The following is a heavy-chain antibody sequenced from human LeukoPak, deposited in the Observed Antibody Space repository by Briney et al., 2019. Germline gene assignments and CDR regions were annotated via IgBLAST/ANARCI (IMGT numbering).Heavy chain of an antibody. CDR3: ARAPGGWFGELLFPYYFDF. V-gene: IGHV4-31*03. J-gene: IGHJ4*02. CDR1: GGSISSGGYY. Sequence: PSETLSLTCTVSGGSISSGGYYWSWIRQHPGMGLEWIGYIYYSGSTYYNPSLRSRVTISVDTSKNQFSLKLSSVTAADTAVYYCARAPGGWFGELLFPYYFDFWGQGTLVTVSS. CDR2: IYYSGST. D-gene: IGHD3-10*01.